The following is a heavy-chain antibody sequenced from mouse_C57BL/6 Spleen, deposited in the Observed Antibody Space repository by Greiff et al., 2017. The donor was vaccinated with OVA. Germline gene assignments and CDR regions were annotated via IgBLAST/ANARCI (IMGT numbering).Heavy chain of an antibody. Sequence: DVQLVESGGGLVKPGGSLKLSCAASGFTFSSYAMSWVRQTPEKRLEWVATISDGGSYTYYPDNVKGRFTISRDNAKNNLYLQMSHLKAEDTAMYYCARGWGSSQPYLDYWGQGTTLTVSS. D-gene: IGHD1-1*01. CDR2: ISDGGSYT. CDR1: GFTFSSYA. V-gene: IGHV5-4*01. CDR3: ARGWGSSQPYLDY. J-gene: IGHJ2*01.